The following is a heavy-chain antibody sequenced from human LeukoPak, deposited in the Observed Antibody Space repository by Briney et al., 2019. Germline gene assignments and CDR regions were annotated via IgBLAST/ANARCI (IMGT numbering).Heavy chain of an antibody. Sequence: SETLSLTCAVYGGSFSGYYWSWIRQPPGKGLEWIGEINHSGSTNYNPSLKSRVTISVDTSKNQFSLKLSPVTAADTAVYYCARGRAARRVDPWGQGTLVTVSS. CDR1: GGSFSGYY. D-gene: IGHD6-6*01. CDR3: ARGRAARRVDP. V-gene: IGHV4-34*01. J-gene: IGHJ5*02. CDR2: INHSGST.